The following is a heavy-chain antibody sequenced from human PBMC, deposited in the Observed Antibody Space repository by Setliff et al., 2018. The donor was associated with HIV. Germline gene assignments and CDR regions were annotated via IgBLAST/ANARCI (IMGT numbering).Heavy chain of an antibody. D-gene: IGHD4-17*01. CDR1: TFSSYT. CDR2: ISSGSSYI. Sequence: TFSSYTMNWVRQAPGKGLEWVSSISSGSSYIYYAHSVKGRFTISRDNSKNMLYLQMNSLRAEDTAVYYCAKDRTAYGDHVLGPSFDLWGRGTLVTVSS. V-gene: IGHV3-21*04. CDR3: AKDRTAYGDHVLGPSFDL. J-gene: IGHJ2*01.